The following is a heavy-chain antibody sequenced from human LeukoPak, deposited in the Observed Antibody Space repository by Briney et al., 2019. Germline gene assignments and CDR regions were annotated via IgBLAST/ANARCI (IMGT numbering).Heavy chain of an antibody. CDR2: IYYSGST. J-gene: IGHJ4*02. V-gene: IGHV4-31*11. D-gene: IGHD6-6*01. Sequence: KTSETLSLTCVVSGGSISSGGYYWGWIRQHPGKGLEWIGYIYYSGSTYYNPSLKSRVTMSVDTSQNQFSLKLSSVTAADTAVYYCARITRNSIRSSIAARSWVFDYWGQGTLVTVSS. CDR3: ARITRNSIRSSIAARSWVFDY. CDR1: GGSISSGGYY.